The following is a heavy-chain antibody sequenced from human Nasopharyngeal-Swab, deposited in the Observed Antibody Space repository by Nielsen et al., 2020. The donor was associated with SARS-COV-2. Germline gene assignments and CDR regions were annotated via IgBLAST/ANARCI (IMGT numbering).Heavy chain of an antibody. Sequence: ASVKVSCKASGYTFTSYDINWVRQATGQGLEWMGWMNPNSGNTGYAQKFQGRATMTRNTSISTAYMELSSLRSEDTAVYYCARGFIVATIFHYYYYMDVWGKGTTVTVSS. CDR3: ARGFIVATIFHYYYYMDV. J-gene: IGHJ6*03. CDR2: MNPNSGNT. V-gene: IGHV1-8*01. CDR1: GYTFTSYD. D-gene: IGHD5-12*01.